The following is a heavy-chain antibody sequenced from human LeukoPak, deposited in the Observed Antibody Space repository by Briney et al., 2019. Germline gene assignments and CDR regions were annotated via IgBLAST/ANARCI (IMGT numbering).Heavy chain of an antibody. CDR1: GFTVSSNY. Sequence: GSLRLSCAASGFTVSSNYVSWVRQAPGKGLEWVSSLSDSGGRTYYADSVKGRFTISRDNSKNTLYLQMNSLRADDTAVYYCAPGWVDGNWGQGTLVTVSS. CDR3: APGWVDGN. J-gene: IGHJ4*02. D-gene: IGHD5-24*01. CDR2: LSDSGGRT. V-gene: IGHV3-23*01.